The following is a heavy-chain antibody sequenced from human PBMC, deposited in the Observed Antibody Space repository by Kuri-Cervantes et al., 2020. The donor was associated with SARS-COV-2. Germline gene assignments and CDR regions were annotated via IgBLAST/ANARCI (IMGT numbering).Heavy chain of an antibody. J-gene: IGHJ4*02. CDR2: TYYRSKWYN. D-gene: IGHD6-19*01. CDR1: GDNVSSNSAA. CDR3: ARDHYSSGWTLNDY. Sequence: SETLSLTCAISGDNVSSNSAAWNWIRQSPSRGLEWLGRTYYRSKWYNDYAVSVKSRITINPDTSKNQFSLQLNSVTPEDTAVYYCARDHYSSGWTLNDYWGQGTLVTVSS. V-gene: IGHV6-1*01.